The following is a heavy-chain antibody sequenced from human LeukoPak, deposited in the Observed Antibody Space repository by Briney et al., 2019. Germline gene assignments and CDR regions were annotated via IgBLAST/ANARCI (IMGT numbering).Heavy chain of an antibody. CDR2: INAGNGNT. J-gene: IGHJ4*02. CDR3: AKSPVRLRLGELSPPGDY. Sequence: ASVTVSCKASGYTFTSYAMHWVRQAPGQRLEWMGWINAGNGNTKYSQKFQGRVTITRDTSASTAYMELSSLRSEDTAVYYCAKSPVRLRLGELSPPGDYWGQGTLVTVSS. V-gene: IGHV1-3*01. CDR1: GYTFTSYA. D-gene: IGHD3-16*02.